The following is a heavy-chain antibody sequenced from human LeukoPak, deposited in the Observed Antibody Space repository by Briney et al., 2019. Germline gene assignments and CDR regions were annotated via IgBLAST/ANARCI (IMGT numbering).Heavy chain of an antibody. CDR3: ASDVLRFSNWFDP. Sequence: KPSETLSLTCTVSGGSISSSSYYWGWIRQPPGKGLEWIGSIYYSGSTYYNPSLKSRVTILVDTSKNQFSLKLSSVTAADTAVYYCASDVLRFSNWFDPWGQGTLVTVSS. D-gene: IGHD3-3*01. V-gene: IGHV4-39*07. J-gene: IGHJ5*02. CDR1: GGSISSSSYY. CDR2: IYYSGST.